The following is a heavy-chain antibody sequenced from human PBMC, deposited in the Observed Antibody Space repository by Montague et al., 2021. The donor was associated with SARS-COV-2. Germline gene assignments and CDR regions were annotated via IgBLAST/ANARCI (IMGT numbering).Heavy chain of an antibody. J-gene: IGHJ6*04. CDR1: GFTVSSNY. Sequence: SLRLSCAASGFTVSSNYMSWVRQAPGKGLEWVSVIYSGGSTYYADSVKGRFTISRHNSKNTLYLQMNSLRAEDTAVYYCARDLTYGSGRGYNYYGMDVWGKGTRVTVPS. CDR3: ARDLTYGSGRGYNYYGMDV. V-gene: IGHV3-53*04. D-gene: IGHD3-10*01. CDR2: IYSGGST.